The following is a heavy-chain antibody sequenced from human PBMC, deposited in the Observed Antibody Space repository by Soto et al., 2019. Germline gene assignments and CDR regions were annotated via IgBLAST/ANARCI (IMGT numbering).Heavy chain of an antibody. CDR1: GFTFSSYG. Sequence: QVQLVESGGGVVQPGRSLRLSCAASGFTFSSYGMHWVRQAPGKGLEWVAVISYDGSNKYYADSVKGRFTISRDNSKNTLYLQMNSLRAEDTAVYYCGKERSYYYYYGMDVWGQGTTVTVSS. J-gene: IGHJ6*02. CDR2: ISYDGSNK. CDR3: GKERSYYYYYGMDV. V-gene: IGHV3-30*18.